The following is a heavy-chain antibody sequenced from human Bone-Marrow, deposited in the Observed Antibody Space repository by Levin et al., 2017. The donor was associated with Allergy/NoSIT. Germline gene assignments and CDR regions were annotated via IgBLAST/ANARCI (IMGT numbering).Heavy chain of an antibody. D-gene: IGHD3-3*02. CDR3: ARISGTVSYLDGVDG. Sequence: GGSLRLSCAASGFTVSTNYMTWVRQTPGKGLEWVSILYSSGVTYYADSVKGRFTISRDSSKNTVYLQMNSLRVEDTAVYFCARISGTVSYLDGVDGWGQGTTVTVSS. CDR1: GFTVSTNY. J-gene: IGHJ6*02. CDR2: LYSSGVT. V-gene: IGHV3-53*01.